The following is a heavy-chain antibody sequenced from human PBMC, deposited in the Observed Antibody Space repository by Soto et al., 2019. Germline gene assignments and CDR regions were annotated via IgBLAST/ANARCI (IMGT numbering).Heavy chain of an antibody. J-gene: IGHJ4*02. CDR2: INAGNGNT. CDR1: GYTFTSYA. CDR3: ARDWRYCSGGSCYAIFDY. V-gene: IGHV1-3*01. D-gene: IGHD2-15*01. Sequence: ASVKVSCKASGYTFTSYAMHWVRQAPGQRLEWMGWINAGNGNTKYSQKFQGRVTITRDTSASTAYMELSSLRSEDTAVYYCARDWRYCSGGSCYAIFDYWGQGTLVTVSS.